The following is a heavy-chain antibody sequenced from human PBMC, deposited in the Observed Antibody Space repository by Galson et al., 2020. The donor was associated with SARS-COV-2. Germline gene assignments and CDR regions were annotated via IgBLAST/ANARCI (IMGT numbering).Heavy chain of an antibody. CDR3: ARAPREINHCSSTSCYRAGAFDI. V-gene: IGHV1-69*10. CDR1: GGTFSSYA. D-gene: IGHD2-2*02. CDR2: IIPILGIA. J-gene: IGHJ3*02. Sequence: SVKVSCKAPGGTFSSYAISWVRQAPGPGLEWMGGIIPILGIANYAQKFKGRVTITADKSTSTSYMELSSLRSEDTAVYYCARAPREINHCSSTSCYRAGAFDIWGQGTMVTVSS.